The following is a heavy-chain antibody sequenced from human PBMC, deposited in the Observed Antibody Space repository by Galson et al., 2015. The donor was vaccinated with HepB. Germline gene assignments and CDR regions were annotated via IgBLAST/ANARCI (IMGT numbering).Heavy chain of an antibody. J-gene: IGHJ4*02. CDR3: ARGHYDNY. V-gene: IGHV3-7*04. D-gene: IGHD3-3*01. Sequence: SLRLSCATSGFTFSNLYMNWVRQAPGKGLEWVANIKADGTEKNYVDSVKGRFIISRDNAKNSLYLQMKNLRAADTAVYYWARGHYDNYCGQGTLVTVSS. CDR2: IKADGTEK. CDR1: GFTFSNLY.